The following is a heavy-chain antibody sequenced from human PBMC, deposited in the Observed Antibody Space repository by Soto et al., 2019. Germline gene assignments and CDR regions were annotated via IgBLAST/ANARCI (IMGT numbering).Heavy chain of an antibody. CDR3: ARLSYSDALDV. CDR2: SNGGNGFT. Sequence: QVQLVQSGAAVRTPGASVKISCKASGYTFRSHGVQWVRQAPGQRLEWVVWSNGGNGFTKYSQEFQDRVTITRDTAASTIYMELHSLTSDDTAVYYCARLSYSDALDVWGQGTTFTVSS. V-gene: IGHV1-3*02. CDR1: GYTFRSHG. D-gene: IGHD4-17*01. J-gene: IGHJ6*02.